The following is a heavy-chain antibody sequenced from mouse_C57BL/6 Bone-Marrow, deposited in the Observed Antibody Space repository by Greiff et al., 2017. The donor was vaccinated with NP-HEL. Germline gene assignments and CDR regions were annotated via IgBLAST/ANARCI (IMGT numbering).Heavy chain of an antibody. CDR2: ILPGSGST. J-gene: IGHJ4*01. CDR1: GYTFTGYW. D-gene: IGHD1-1*01. Sequence: VQLQQSGAELMKPGASVKLSCKATGYTFTGYWIEWVKQRPGHGLEWIGEILPGSGSTNYNEKFKGTATFPADTSSNTAYMQLSSLTTEDSAIYYCARSIYYYGSSYEDYYAMDYWGQGTSVTVSS. V-gene: IGHV1-9*01. CDR3: ARSIYYYGSSYEDYYAMDY.